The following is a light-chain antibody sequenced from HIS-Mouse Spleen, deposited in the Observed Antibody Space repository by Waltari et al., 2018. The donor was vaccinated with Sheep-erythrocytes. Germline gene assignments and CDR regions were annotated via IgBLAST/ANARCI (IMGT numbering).Light chain of an antibody. CDR1: PSVSSH. CDR2: DAS. V-gene: IGKV3-11*01. J-gene: IGKJ2*01. CDR3: QQRSNWYT. Sequence: EIVLTQSPATLSLSPGERATLSCSASPSVSSHLAWYQQKPGQAPRLLIYDASNRATGIPARFSGSGSGTDFTLTISSLEPEDFAVYYCQQRSNWYTFGQGTKLEIK.